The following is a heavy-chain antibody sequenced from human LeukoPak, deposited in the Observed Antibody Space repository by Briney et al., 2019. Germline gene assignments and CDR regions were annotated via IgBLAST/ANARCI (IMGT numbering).Heavy chain of an antibody. D-gene: IGHD1-1*01. Sequence: AASVKVSCKASGYTFINYAINWGRQAPGQRLEWMGWINAGNGNTKYSQKFQGRVTITRDTSASTAYMELSSLRSEDTAVYYCARQQLEWATIRNVGYYQYYYMDVWGQGTTVTVSS. CDR1: GYTFINYA. V-gene: IGHV1-3*01. J-gene: IGHJ6*03. CDR3: ARQQLEWATIRNVGYYQYYYMDV. CDR2: INAGNGNT.